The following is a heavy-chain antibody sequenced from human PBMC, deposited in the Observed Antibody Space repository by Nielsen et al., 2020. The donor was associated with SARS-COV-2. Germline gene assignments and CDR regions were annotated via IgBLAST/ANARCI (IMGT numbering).Heavy chain of an antibody. Sequence: GGSLRLSCAASGFTFSSYGMHWVRQAPGKGLEWVAFIRYDGSNKYYADSVKGRFTISRDNSKNTLYLQMNSLRAEDTAVYYCAKPYSYRYSLDYWGQGTLVTVSS. J-gene: IGHJ4*02. CDR1: GFTFSSYG. CDR2: IRYDGSNK. CDR3: AKPYSYRYSLDY. V-gene: IGHV3-30*02. D-gene: IGHD5-18*01.